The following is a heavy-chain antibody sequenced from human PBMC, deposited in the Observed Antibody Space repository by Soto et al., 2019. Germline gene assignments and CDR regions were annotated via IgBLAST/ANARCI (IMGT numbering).Heavy chain of an antibody. Sequence: QVQLQQSGPGLVKPSQTLSLTCAISGGSVSSNDATWDWVRQPPSRGLECLGSRYYRSKWQSEYAVSVKMRISINPGTSSNQRALQLHSVTPDDAAVYYCARLIGNSWLDSWGQGTLVTVSS. CDR3: ARLIGNSWLDS. J-gene: IGHJ5*01. V-gene: IGHV6-1*01. CDR1: GGSVSSNDAT. D-gene: IGHD3-16*01. CDR2: RYYRSKWQS.